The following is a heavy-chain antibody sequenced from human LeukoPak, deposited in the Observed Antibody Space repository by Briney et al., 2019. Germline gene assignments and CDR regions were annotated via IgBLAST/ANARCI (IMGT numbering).Heavy chain of an antibody. J-gene: IGHJ4*02. Sequence: GGSLRLSCAASGFTFSSYGMNWVRQAPGKGLEWVSAISGSGGSTYYADSVKGRFTISRDNSKNTLYLQMNSLRAEDTAVYYCAKQVEMATISMGFDYWGQGTLVTVSS. D-gene: IGHD5-24*01. V-gene: IGHV3-23*01. CDR3: AKQVEMATISMGFDY. CDR2: ISGSGGST. CDR1: GFTFSSYG.